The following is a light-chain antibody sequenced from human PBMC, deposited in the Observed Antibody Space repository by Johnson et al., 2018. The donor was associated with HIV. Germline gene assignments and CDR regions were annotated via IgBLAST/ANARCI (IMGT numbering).Light chain of an antibody. CDR3: GTWDSSLSIYV. V-gene: IGLV1-51*02. J-gene: IGLJ1*01. Sequence: QSVLTQPPSVSAAPGQKVTISCSGSSSNIGNNYVSWFQHLPGTAPKLLIYENNKRPSGIPDRFSGSKSGTSATLGITGLQTGDEADYYCGTWDSSLSIYVFGPGTKVTIL. CDR1: SSNIGNNY. CDR2: ENN.